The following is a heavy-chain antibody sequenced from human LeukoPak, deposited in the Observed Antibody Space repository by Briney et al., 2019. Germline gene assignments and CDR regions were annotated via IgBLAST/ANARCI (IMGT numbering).Heavy chain of an antibody. CDR1: GGSISSSSYY. CDR2: IYYSGST. D-gene: IGHD2-8*02. CDR3: ARGYWFYFDY. V-gene: IGHV4-61*05. Sequence: SETLSLTCTVSGGSISSSSYYWGWIRQPPGKGLEWIGYIYYSGSTNYNPSLKSRVTISVDTSKNQFSLKLSSVTAADTAVYYCARGYWFYFDYWGQGTLVTVSS. J-gene: IGHJ4*02.